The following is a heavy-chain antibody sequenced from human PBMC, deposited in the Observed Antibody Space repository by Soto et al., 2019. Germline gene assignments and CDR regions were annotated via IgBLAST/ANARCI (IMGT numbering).Heavy chain of an antibody. V-gene: IGHV4-59*12. CDR3: ARSFGWYAVDS. CDR1: GGSISSYY. Sequence: SETLSLTCTVSGGSISSYYWNWIRQPPGKGLEWIGYIYFRGSTNYNPSLKSRVTILLDKSKNQFSLSLSFVTAADTATYYCARSFGWYAVDSWGQGILVTVSS. D-gene: IGHD6-19*01. J-gene: IGHJ4*02. CDR2: IYFRGST.